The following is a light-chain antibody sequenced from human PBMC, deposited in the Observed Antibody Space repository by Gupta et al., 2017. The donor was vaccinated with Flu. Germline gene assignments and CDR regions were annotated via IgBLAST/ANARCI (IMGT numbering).Light chain of an antibody. CDR3: QAWDSGTCG. CDR1: KLGDKN. Sequence: SYELTQPPSVSVYPGQTASITCSGDKLGDKNVSWYRQKPGQSPVKVIYEDTKRPSGIPERFSGSNFGDTATLTISGTQAMDEADYYCQAWDSGTCGFGGGTKLTVL. V-gene: IGLV3-1*01. J-gene: IGLJ2*01. CDR2: EDT.